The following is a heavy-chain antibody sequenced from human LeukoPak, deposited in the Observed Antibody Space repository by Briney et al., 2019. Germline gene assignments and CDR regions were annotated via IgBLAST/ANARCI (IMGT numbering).Heavy chain of an antibody. D-gene: IGHD5-18*01. J-gene: IGHJ5*02. V-gene: IGHV1-69*04. CDR2: IIPILGIA. Sequence: ASVKVSCKASGGTFSSYAISWVRQAPGQGLEWMGRIIPILGIANYAQKFQGRVTITADKSTSTAYMELSSLRSEDTAVYYCARDIMGGYSYGYFDPWGQGTLVTVSS. CDR1: GGTFSSYA. CDR3: ARDIMGGYSYGYFDP.